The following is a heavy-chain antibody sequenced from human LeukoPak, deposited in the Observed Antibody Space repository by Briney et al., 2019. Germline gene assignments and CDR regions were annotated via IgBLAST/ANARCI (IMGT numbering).Heavy chain of an antibody. D-gene: IGHD2-8*01. CDR3: ARVQGHPPNGLDI. Sequence: GGSLRLSCAASGFTFSSYWMHWVRQAPGKGLVWVSRINSDGSSTSYADSVKGRFTISRDNAKNTLYLQTNSLRADDTAVYYCARVQGHPPNGLDIWGQGTMVTVSS. CDR2: INSDGSST. CDR1: GFTFSSYW. V-gene: IGHV3-74*01. J-gene: IGHJ3*02.